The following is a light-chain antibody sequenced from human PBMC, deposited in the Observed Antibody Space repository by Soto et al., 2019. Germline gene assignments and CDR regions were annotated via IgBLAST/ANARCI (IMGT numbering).Light chain of an antibody. CDR1: QSVSSY. J-gene: IGKJ3*01. Sequence: EIVLTQSPATLSLSPGERATLSCRASQSVSSYLAWYQQKPGQAPRLLIYDASNRATGIPARFSGSGSGTDFTLTISRLEPEDFAVYYCQQRSNGITFGPGTKVDIK. CDR3: QQRSNGIT. V-gene: IGKV3-11*01. CDR2: DAS.